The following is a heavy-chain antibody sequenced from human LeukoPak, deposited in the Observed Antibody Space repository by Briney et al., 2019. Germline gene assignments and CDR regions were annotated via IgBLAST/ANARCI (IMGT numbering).Heavy chain of an antibody. D-gene: IGHD3-3*01. V-gene: IGHV3-30*18. J-gene: IGHJ4*02. CDR2: ISYDGSNK. CDR1: GFTFSSYG. Sequence: GGSLRLSCAASGFTFSSYGMHWVRQAPGKGLEWVAVISYDGSNKYYADSVKGRFTISRDNSKNTLYLQMNSLRAEDTAVYYCAKDLDTEWPLQPNFDYWGQGTLVTVSS. CDR3: AKDLDTEWPLQPNFDY.